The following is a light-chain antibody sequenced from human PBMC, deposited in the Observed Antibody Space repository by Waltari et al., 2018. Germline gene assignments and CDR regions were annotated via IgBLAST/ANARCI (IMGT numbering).Light chain of an antibody. CDR2: KAS. V-gene: IGKV1-5*03. Sequence: DIQMTQSPSTLSASVGDRVTITCRASEIISNWLAWYQQKPGKAPKVLIHKASSLESGVPSRFSGSGSATEFTLTISNLQPDDFATYYCQQYDSFWTFGQGTKLEIK. J-gene: IGKJ1*01. CDR3: QQYDSFWT. CDR1: EIISNW.